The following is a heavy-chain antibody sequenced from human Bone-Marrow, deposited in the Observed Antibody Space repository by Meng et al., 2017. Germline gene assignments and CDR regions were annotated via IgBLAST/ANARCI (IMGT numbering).Heavy chain of an antibody. CDR2: IYHSGST. CDR3: ATGGDTAMATIDY. V-gene: IGHV4-38-2*01. D-gene: IGHD5-18*01. J-gene: IGHJ4*02. CDR1: GYSISSGYY. Sequence: SETLSLTCAVSGYSISSGYYWGWIRQPPGKGLEWIGSIYHSGSTYYNPSLKSRVTISVDTSTNQFSLKLSSVTAADTAVYYCATGGDTAMATIDYWGQGTLVTVSS.